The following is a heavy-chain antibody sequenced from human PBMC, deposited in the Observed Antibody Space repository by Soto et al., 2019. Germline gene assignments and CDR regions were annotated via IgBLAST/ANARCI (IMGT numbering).Heavy chain of an antibody. CDR2: ISSSSSYI. CDR3: ARDLVITFGGVIVFPDAFDI. V-gene: IGHV3-21*01. Sequence: GGSLRLSCAASGFTFSSYSMNWVRQAPGKGLEWVSSISSSSSYIYYADSVKGRFTISRDNAKNSLYLQMNSLRAEDTAVYYCARDLVITFGGVIVFPDAFDIWGQGTMVTVSS. CDR1: GFTFSSYS. D-gene: IGHD3-16*02. J-gene: IGHJ3*02.